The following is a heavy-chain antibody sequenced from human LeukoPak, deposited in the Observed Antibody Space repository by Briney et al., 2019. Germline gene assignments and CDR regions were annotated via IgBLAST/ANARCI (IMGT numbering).Heavy chain of an antibody. V-gene: IGHV3-7*01. D-gene: IGHD6-13*01. CDR2: IKQDGSEK. J-gene: IGHJ2*01. CDR1: GFTFSSYG. Sequence: GGSLRLSCAASGFTFSSYGMHWDRQAPGKGLEWVANIKQDGSEKYYVDSVKGRFTISRDNAKNSLYLQMNSLRAEDTAVYYCASKGYSSSWYLTRDWYFDLWGRGTLVTVSS. CDR3: ASKGYSSSWYLTRDWYFDL.